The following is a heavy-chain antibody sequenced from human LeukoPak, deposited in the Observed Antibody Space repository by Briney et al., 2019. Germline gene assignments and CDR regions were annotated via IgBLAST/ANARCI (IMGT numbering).Heavy chain of an antibody. Sequence: SETLSLXCTVSGGSISSGDYYWSWIRQPPGKGLEWIGYIYYSGGTYYNPSLKSRVTISVDTSKNQFSLKLSSVTAADTAVYYCARAPTYGSGSYAIDPWGQGTLVTVSS. CDR3: ARAPTYGSGSYAIDP. CDR2: IYYSGGT. J-gene: IGHJ5*02. CDR1: GGSISSGDYY. V-gene: IGHV4-30-4*08. D-gene: IGHD3-10*01.